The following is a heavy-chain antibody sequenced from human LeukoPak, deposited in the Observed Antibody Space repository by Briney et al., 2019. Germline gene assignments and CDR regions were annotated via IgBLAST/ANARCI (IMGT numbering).Heavy chain of an antibody. D-gene: IGHD3/OR15-3a*01. V-gene: IGHV4-39*01. CDR3: VRRRYNFEVCAV. CDR1: GDSIMSNFYL. CDR2: TFYTGRT. J-gene: IGHJ3*01. Sequence: SETLCLTCAVSGDSIMSNFYLWDWVRLPPGKGLEWIGATFYTGRTFYRPSLKRRATISVDTSKSQYFLDLSSVTAADTAVYFCVRRRYNFEVCAVWGERTRVTVSS.